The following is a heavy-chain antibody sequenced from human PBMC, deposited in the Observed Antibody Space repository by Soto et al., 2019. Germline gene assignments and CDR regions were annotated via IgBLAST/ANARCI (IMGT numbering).Heavy chain of an antibody. J-gene: IGHJ3*02. Sequence: QLQLQESGSGLVKPSQTLSLTCAVSGGSISSAAYSWSWIRQPPGKGLEWIGYIYHNENTYYNPSLKSRVTMSVDTSNIHFSLELSSVTAADTAVYYCARTYYYDSTGYLYAFDIWGQGTMVTVSS. D-gene: IGHD3-22*01. V-gene: IGHV4-30-2*01. CDR2: IYHNENT. CDR1: GGSISSAAYS. CDR3: ARTYYYDSTGYLYAFDI.